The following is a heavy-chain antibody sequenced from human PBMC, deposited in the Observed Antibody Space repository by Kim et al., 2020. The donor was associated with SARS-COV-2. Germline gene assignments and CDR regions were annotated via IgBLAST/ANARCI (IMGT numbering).Heavy chain of an antibody. CDR2: IYHSGNT. D-gene: IGHD1-26*01. J-gene: IGHJ4*02. CDR3: ARLRTDTGRYFRFDY. V-gene: IGHV4-4*02. CDR1: GDSISTTNW. Sequence: SETLSLTCAVSGDSISTTNWWSWVRQPPGKGLEWIGEIYHSGNTNYNPSLKSRVSISVDNSKNQFSLRLNSVTAADTAVYYCARLRTDTGRYFRFDYWGQGTLVTVSA.